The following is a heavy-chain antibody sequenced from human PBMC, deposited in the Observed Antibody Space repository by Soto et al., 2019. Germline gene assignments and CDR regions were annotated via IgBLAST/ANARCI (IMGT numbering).Heavy chain of an antibody. CDR2: IIPIFGKA. CDR1: GGTFSSYA. V-gene: IGHV1-69*01. CDR3: AGGGHVLRFLDWSYYYYGMDV. J-gene: IGHJ6*02. D-gene: IGHD3-3*01. Sequence: QVQLVQSGAEVKKPGSSVKVSCKASGGTFSSYAISWVRQDPGQGLEWMGGIIPIFGKANYAQKFQGRVTTTADESTSTAYMELSSLRSEDTAVYYCAGGGHVLRFLDWSYYYYGMDVWGQGTTVTVSS.